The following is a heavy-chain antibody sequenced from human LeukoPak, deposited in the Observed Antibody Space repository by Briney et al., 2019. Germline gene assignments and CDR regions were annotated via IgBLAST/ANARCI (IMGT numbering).Heavy chain of an antibody. CDR2: ISGSGGST. J-gene: IGHJ4*02. D-gene: IGHD3-16*01. CDR1: GFTFSSYA. V-gene: IGHV3-23*01. CDR3: AKDFVVTFGGVYDY. Sequence: PGGSLRLSCAASGFTFSSYAMSWVRQAPGKGLEWVSGISGSGGSTYYADSVKGRFTISRDNSKNTLYLQMNSLRAEDTAVYYCAKDFVVTFGGVYDYWGQGTLVTVSS.